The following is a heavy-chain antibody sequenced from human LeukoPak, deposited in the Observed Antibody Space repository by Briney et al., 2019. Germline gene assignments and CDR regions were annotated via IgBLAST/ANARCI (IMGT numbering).Heavy chain of an antibody. Sequence: ASVKVPCKASGYTFTSYGISWVRQAPGQGLEWMGWISASNGNTKYAQKVQGRVTMTTDTSTNTAYMELRSLRSDDTALYYCARYPLSYSSNWHYYFDYWGQGTLLTVSS. CDR3: ARYPLSYSSNWHYYFDY. CDR2: ISASNGNT. D-gene: IGHD6-13*01. V-gene: IGHV1-18*01. CDR1: GYTFTSYG. J-gene: IGHJ4*02.